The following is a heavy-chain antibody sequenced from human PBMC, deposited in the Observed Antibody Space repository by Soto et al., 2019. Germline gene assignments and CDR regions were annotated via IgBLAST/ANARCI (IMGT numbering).Heavy chain of an antibody. V-gene: IGHV3-49*03. Sequence: GGSLRLSCTASGFTFGDYAMSWFRQAPGKGLEWVGFVRSKAYGGTTEYAAPVKGRFTISRDDSKSIAYLQMKSLKTEDTAVYYCTRDPVINYDFWSGYYFDYWGQGTLVTVSS. J-gene: IGHJ4*02. D-gene: IGHD3-3*01. CDR1: GFTFGDYA. CDR2: VRSKAYGGTT. CDR3: TRDPVINYDFWSGYYFDY.